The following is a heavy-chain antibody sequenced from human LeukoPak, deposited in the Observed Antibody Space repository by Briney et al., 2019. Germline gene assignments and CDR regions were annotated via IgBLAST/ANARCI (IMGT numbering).Heavy chain of an antibody. CDR3: ASLQVTSRLGY. Sequence: GGSLRLSCAASGFTFSSYWMYWVRQAPGKGLEWVSRLSPNGSSTSYADSVKGRFTISRDNAKNTLYLQMESLRAEDTAMYYCASLQVTSRLGYWGPGTLVTVSS. CDR1: GFTFSSYW. V-gene: IGHV3-74*01. J-gene: IGHJ4*02. D-gene: IGHD3-16*01. CDR2: LSPNGSST.